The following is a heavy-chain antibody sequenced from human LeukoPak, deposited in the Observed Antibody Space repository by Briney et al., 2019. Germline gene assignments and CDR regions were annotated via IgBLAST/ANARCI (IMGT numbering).Heavy chain of an antibody. CDR2: ISGNGGST. D-gene: IGHD3-3*01. CDR1: GFTFSAYA. J-gene: IGHJ4*02. V-gene: IGHV3-23*01. Sequence: GGSLRLSCAASGFTFSAYAMSWVRQAPGKGLEWVSDISGNGGSTHYADSVKGRFTISRDNSKNTLYLQMNSLRAEDTAVYDCAKDHDFWSGYSDYWGQGTLVTVSS. CDR3: AKDHDFWSGYSDY.